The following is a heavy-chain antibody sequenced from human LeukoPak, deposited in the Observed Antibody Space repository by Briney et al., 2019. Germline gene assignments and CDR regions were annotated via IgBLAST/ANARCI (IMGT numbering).Heavy chain of an antibody. CDR3: AKYGNSGWVIDN. Sequence: SETLSLTCTASGGSTGSNYWTWIRQPPGKGLEYIGYIYYTGATNYNPSLKSRVTISVDTSKNQFSLKMTSVTAADTAVYFCAKYGNSGWVIDNWGQGTLVTVSS. V-gene: IGHV4-59*08. J-gene: IGHJ4*02. CDR1: GGSTGSNY. CDR2: IYYTGAT. D-gene: IGHD6-19*01.